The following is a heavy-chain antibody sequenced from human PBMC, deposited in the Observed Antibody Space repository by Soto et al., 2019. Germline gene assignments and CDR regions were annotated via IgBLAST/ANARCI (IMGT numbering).Heavy chain of an antibody. D-gene: IGHD2-2*01. CDR1: GFTFSSYA. J-gene: IGHJ4*02. CDR2: ISGSGGST. CDR3: AKDRGGCSSTSCPPRLFDY. Sequence: EVQLLESGGGLVQPGGSLRLSCAASGFTFSSYAMSWVRQAPGKGLERVSGISGSGGSTYYADSVKGRFTISRDNSKNTLYLQMNSLRAEDTAVYYCAKDRGGCSSTSCPPRLFDYWGQGTLVTVSS. V-gene: IGHV3-23*01.